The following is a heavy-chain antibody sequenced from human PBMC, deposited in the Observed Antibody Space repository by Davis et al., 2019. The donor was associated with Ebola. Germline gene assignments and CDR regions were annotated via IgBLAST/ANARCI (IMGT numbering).Heavy chain of an antibody. CDR2: IIPIFGTA. CDR1: GGTFSSYA. D-gene: IGHD3-22*01. V-gene: IGHV1-69*13. Sequence: SVKVSCKASGGTFSSYAISWVRQAPGQGLEWMGGIIPIFGTANYAQKFQGRVTITADESTSTAYMELSSLRSEDTAVYYCARPLSSGYYQFDYWGQGTLVTVSS. J-gene: IGHJ4*02. CDR3: ARPLSSGYYQFDY.